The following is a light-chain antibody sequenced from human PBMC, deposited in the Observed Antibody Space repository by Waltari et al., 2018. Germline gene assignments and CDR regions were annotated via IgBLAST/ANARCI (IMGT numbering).Light chain of an antibody. CDR2: SAS. CDR3: QQSYSRPLFT. J-gene: IGKJ3*01. Sequence: DIQMTQSPSTLSASVGDRVTITCRASQSIGSSLAWYQQKPGKAPKVVISSASTLQSGVPSRFSGSGSGTDFTLSIDTLQPEDFATYFCQQSYSRPLFTFGPGTKVYL. V-gene: IGKV1-39*01. CDR1: QSIGSS.